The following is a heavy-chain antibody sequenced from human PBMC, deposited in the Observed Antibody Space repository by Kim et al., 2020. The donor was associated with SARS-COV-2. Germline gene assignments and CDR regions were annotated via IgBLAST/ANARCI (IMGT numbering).Heavy chain of an antibody. D-gene: IGHD3-10*01. V-gene: IGHV5-51*01. CDR1: GYSFTSYW. CDR2: IYPGDSDT. CDR3: ARQASYYYGSGRRDAFDI. J-gene: IGHJ3*02. Sequence: GESLKISCKGSGYSFTSYWIGWVRQMPGKGLEWMGIIYPGDSDTRYSPSFQGQVTISADKSISTAYLQWSSLKASDTAMYYCARQASYYYGSGRRDAFDIWGQGTMVTVSS.